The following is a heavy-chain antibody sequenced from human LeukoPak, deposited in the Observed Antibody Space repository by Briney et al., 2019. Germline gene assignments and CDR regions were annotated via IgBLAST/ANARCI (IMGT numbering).Heavy chain of an antibody. D-gene: IGHD5-18*01. J-gene: IGHJ4*02. CDR1: GFTFSSYS. Sequence: GGSLRLSCAASGFTFSSYSMNWVRQAPGKGLEWVSSIGSSSSYIYYADSVKGRFTISRDNAKNSLHLQMSSLRAEDTAVYYCAASTKHPAMVDYWGQGTPVSVSS. V-gene: IGHV3-21*01. CDR2: IGSSSSYI. CDR3: AASTKHPAMVDY.